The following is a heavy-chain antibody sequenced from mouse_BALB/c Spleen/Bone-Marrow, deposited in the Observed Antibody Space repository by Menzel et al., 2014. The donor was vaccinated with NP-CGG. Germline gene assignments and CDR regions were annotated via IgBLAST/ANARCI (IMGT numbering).Heavy chain of an antibody. CDR2: ISDGCSYT. D-gene: IGHD1-1*01. V-gene: IGHV5-4*02. Sequence: EVHLEESGGGLVKPGGSLKLSCAASGFTFSDYYMYWVRQTPEKRLEWVATISDGCSYTYYPDSVEGRFTISRDNAKNNLYLQMSSLRSEDTAMYFCSRDYYGMYFDVWGAGPSVTVSS. CDR3: SRDYYGMYFDV. CDR1: GFTFSDYY. J-gene: IGHJ1*01.